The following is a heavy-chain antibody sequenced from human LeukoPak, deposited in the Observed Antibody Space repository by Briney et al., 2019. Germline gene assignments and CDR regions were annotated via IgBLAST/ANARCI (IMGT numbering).Heavy chain of an antibody. CDR1: GGSFSGYY. Sequence: PSETLSLTCAVYGGSFSGYYWSWIRQPPGKGLEWMGEINHSGSTNYNPSLKSRVTISVDTSKNQFSLKLSSVTAADTAVYYCARGVVPAAIYPYFDYWGQGTLVTVSS. CDR3: ARGVVPAAIYPYFDY. D-gene: IGHD2-2*01. J-gene: IGHJ4*02. CDR2: INHSGST. V-gene: IGHV4-34*01.